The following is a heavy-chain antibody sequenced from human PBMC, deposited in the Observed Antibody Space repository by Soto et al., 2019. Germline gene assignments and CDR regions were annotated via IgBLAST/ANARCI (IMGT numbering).Heavy chain of an antibody. Sequence: SQTLSLTCVISGDSVSSNGACWNWIRQSPSRGLQWLGGIYYRSKWFHDYAASVESRMAINPDTSRNQFSLQLNYVTLEDTAVYYCARVHCSAGTCLDGLDFWGQGTTVTVSS. CDR1: GDSVSSNGAC. J-gene: IGHJ6*02. CDR2: IYYRSKWFH. V-gene: IGHV6-1*01. CDR3: ARVHCSAGTCLDGLDF. D-gene: IGHD2-15*01.